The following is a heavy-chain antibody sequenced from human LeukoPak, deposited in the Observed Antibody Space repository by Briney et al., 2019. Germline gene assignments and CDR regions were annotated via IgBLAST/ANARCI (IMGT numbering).Heavy chain of an antibody. CDR1: GFTFSSYD. V-gene: IGHV3-48*03. CDR2: ISGSGSNI. D-gene: IGHD3-3*01. J-gene: IGHJ4*02. CDR3: ARGLRNTILGGDYY. Sequence: GGSLRLSCAASGFTFSSYDMKWVRQAPGKGLEWVSHISGSGSNIRYADSVKGRFTISRDNAKNSLYLQMNSLRAEDTAVYYCARGLRNTILGGDYYWGQGTLATVSS.